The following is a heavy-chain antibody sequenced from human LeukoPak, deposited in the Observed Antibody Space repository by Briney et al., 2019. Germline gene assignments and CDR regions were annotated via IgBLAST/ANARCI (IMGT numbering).Heavy chain of an antibody. D-gene: IGHD4-11*01. CDR3: ARGVGVAVTTANDY. CDR2: MNPNSGNT. Sequence: ASVKVSCKASGYTFTSYDINWVRQATGQGLEWMGWMNPNSGNTGYAQKFQGRVTMTRNTSISTAYMELSSLRSEDTAVYYCARGVGVAVTTANDYWGQGAVVTVSS. V-gene: IGHV1-8*01. J-gene: IGHJ4*02. CDR1: GYTFTSYD.